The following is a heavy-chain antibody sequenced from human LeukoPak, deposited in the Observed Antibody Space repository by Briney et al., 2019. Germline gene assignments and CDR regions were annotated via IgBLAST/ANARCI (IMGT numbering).Heavy chain of an antibody. D-gene: IGHD1-1*01. J-gene: IGHJ4*02. CDR3: ARAGATGTRDHDY. CDR2: INPNSGVT. Sequence: APVNSPCKSSGYTFTGYYMHRVRQAPGQGLEWMGWINPNSGVTNYAQKFQGWVTMTRDTSISTAYMELSRLRSDDTAVYYCARAGATGTRDHDYWGQGTLVTVSS. CDR1: GYTFTGYY. V-gene: IGHV1-2*04.